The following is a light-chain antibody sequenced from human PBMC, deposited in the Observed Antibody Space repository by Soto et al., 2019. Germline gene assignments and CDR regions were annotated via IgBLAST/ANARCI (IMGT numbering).Light chain of an antibody. J-gene: IGKJ4*01. CDR2: DAS. Sequence: EIVIPQSPATLSVSQGERATLSCRASQSLSSNLAWYQQKPGQAPRLLMYDASTRATDIPARFSGSGSGTEFTLTVSSLQSEDFAAYYCQQYKNWPLTFGGGTKVDIK. V-gene: IGKV3-15*01. CDR1: QSLSSN. CDR3: QQYKNWPLT.